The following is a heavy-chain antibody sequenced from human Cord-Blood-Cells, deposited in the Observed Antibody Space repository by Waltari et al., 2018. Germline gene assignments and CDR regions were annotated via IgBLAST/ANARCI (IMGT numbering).Heavy chain of an antibody. CDR3: AKLGGVGATFLDAFDI. CDR2: IGGSGGST. J-gene: IGHJ3*02. Sequence: EVQLVESGGGLVQPGGSLRLSCGVSGFPFSSHAMSWVRQAPGKGLEWVSAIGGSGGSTYYADSVKGRFTISRDNSKNTLYLQMNSLRAEDTAVYYCAKLGGVGATFLDAFDIWGQGTMVTVSS. CDR1: GFPFSSHA. V-gene: IGHV3-23*04. D-gene: IGHD1-26*01.